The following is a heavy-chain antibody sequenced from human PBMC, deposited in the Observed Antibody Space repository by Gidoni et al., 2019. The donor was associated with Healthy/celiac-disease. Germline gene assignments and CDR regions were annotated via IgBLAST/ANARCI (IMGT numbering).Heavy chain of an antibody. Sequence: EVQLVESGGGLVQPGRSLRLPCAASGFTFDDYAIHWVRQAPGKGLEWVSGISWKSGSIGYADSVKGRFTISRDNAKNSLYLQMNSLRAEDTALYYCAKETGGVFTKYSSSWYYFDYWGQGTLVTVSS. V-gene: IGHV3-9*01. CDR1: GFTFDDYA. J-gene: IGHJ4*02. D-gene: IGHD6-13*01. CDR3: AKETGGVFTKYSSSWYYFDY. CDR2: ISWKSGSI.